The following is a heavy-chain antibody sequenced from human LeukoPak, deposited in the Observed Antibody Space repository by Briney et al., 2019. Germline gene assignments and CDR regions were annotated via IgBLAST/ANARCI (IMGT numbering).Heavy chain of an antibody. CDR1: GFTFSSYE. Sequence: GGSLRLSCAASGFTFSSYEMNWVRQAPGKGLEWVSYISSSGSAIYYADSVEGRFTISRDNAENSLYLQMNSLRAEDTADYYCARDKRVGAINFDYWGQGTLVTVSS. V-gene: IGHV3-48*03. J-gene: IGHJ4*02. CDR2: ISSSGSAI. CDR3: ARDKRVGAINFDY. D-gene: IGHD1-26*01.